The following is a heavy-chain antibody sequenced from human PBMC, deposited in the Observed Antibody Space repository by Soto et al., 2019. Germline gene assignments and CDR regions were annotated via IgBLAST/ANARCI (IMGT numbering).Heavy chain of an antibody. CDR1: GFTFSSYT. Sequence: EVQLVESGGDLVKPGGSLRLSCAASGFTFSSYTINWVRQAPGKGLEWVSSITASSIYIYYSDSVKGRFTISRDNAKKTLSPHMISLRAEDTARYYCARCDSSDRRGLYYLDVWGKGTMVTVSS. CDR2: ITASSIYI. J-gene: IGHJ6*03. V-gene: IGHV3-21*01. D-gene: IGHD3-22*01. CDR3: ARCDSSDRRGLYYLDV.